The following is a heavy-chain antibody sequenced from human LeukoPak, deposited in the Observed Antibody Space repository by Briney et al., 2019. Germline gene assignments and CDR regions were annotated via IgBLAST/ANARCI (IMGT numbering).Heavy chain of an antibody. CDR3: AREPVGAQQSSYYYGMDV. Sequence: AGGSLRLSCAASGFTFSSYGMHWVRQAPGKGLEWVAVISYDGSNKYYADSVKGRFTISRDNSKNTLYLQMDSLRAEDTAVYYCAREPVGAQQSSYYYGMDVWGQGTTVTVSS. J-gene: IGHJ6*02. CDR1: GFTFSSYG. D-gene: IGHD3-10*01. CDR2: ISYDGSNK. V-gene: IGHV3-30*03.